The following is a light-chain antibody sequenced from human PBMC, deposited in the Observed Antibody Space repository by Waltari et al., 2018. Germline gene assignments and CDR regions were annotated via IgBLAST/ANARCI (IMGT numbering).Light chain of an antibody. CDR3: QQYYSTPPT. CDR2: WAS. Sequence: IVMTQSPDSLAVSLGERATVHCTSSQSVLSRSDSKNFLAWYQQKPGQSPKLLIHWASTRESGVPDRFSGSGSGTDFALTISTLQGQDVAVYYCQQYYSTPPTFGQGTKVEIK. V-gene: IGKV4-1*01. CDR1: QSVLSRSDSKNF. J-gene: IGKJ1*01.